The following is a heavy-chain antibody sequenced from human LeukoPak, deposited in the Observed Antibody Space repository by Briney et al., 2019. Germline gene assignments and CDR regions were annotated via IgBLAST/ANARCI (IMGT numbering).Heavy chain of an antibody. D-gene: IGHD6-13*01. J-gene: IGHJ4*02. CDR2: ITLSSTTI. V-gene: IGHV3-48*01. CDR1: GFTFNIYS. Sequence: GGSLRLSCAASGFTFNIYSMNWVRQAPGKGLEWVSYITLSSTTIYYADSVKGRFTISRDNAKNSLFLQMNSLRAEDTAVYYCAREPPYSNSWTDFDSWGQGTLVTVSS. CDR3: AREPPYSNSWTDFDS.